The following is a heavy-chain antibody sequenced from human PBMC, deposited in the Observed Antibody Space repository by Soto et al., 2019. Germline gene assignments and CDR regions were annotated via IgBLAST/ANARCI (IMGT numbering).Heavy chain of an antibody. V-gene: IGHV4-39*01. J-gene: IGHJ4*02. CDR3: ASSQRGYNWNYFDH. Sequence: SETLSLTCAVSGGSISGSYYYWGWLRQSPGRGPEWIGSVFYTGFTSYNPSLESRVSVSVDTSKNQFSLKVSAVTAADTAVYYCASSQRGYNWNYFDHWGQGALVTVSS. CDR1: GGSISGSYYY. CDR2: VFYTGFT. D-gene: IGHD1-20*01.